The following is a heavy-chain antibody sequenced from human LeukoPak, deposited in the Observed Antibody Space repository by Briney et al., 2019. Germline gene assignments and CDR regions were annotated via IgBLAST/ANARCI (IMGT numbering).Heavy chain of an antibody. CDR1: GLTFSGYD. J-gene: IGHJ6*02. CDR2: IKQDGSEK. CDR3: ASAYYFGMDV. V-gene: IGHV3-7*01. Sequence: PGGSLRLSCAASGLTFSGYDMHWVRQAPGKGLEWVANIKQDGSEKYYVDSVKGRFTISRDNAKNSLYLQMNSLRAEDTAVYYCASAYYFGMDVWGQGTTVTVSS.